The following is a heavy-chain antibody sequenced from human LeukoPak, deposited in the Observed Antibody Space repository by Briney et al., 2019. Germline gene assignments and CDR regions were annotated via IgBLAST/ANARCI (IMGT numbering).Heavy chain of an antibody. D-gene: IGHD3-10*01. CDR2: IYYSGTT. CDR3: ARQISDYYYYYIDV. J-gene: IGHJ6*03. Sequence: SETLSLTCTVSGGSISSSHYYWGWIRQAPGKGLEWIETIYYSGTTYYNPSRESRVTISEDTSKNPFSLTLRSVTAADTAVYYCARQISDYYYYYIDVWGKGTTVTVSS. CDR1: GGSISSSHYY. V-gene: IGHV4-39*01.